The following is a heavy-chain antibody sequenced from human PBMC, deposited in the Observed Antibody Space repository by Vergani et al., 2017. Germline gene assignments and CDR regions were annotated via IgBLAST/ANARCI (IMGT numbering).Heavy chain of an antibody. J-gene: IGHJ4*02. Sequence: QVQLPESGPGLLKPSQTLSLTCSVAGDSLSSGNYYWNWIRQPAGKGLEWIGYIYYSGSTYYNPSLKSRVTISVDTSKNQFSLKLSSVTAADTAVYYCAKYYDFWSGPDYWGQGTLVTVSS. V-gene: IGHV4-61*02. CDR3: AKYYDFWSGPDY. CDR1: GDSLSSGNYY. D-gene: IGHD3-3*01. CDR2: IYYSGST.